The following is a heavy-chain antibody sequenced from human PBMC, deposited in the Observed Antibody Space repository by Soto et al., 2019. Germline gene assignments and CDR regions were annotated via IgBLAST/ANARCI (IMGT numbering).Heavy chain of an antibody. Sequence: QVHLVQSGPELKKPGSSVRVSCKASGDTFSSYTINWVRQAPGLGLEWMGRTIPILSMSNYALKFQGRLTYSGDKSPGTGYMERSSLRSEDTAIYYCATAYGSGSQAFDHWGQGALVTVSS. J-gene: IGHJ4*02. CDR1: GDTFSSYT. V-gene: IGHV1-69*02. CDR3: ATAYGSGSQAFDH. CDR2: TIPILSMS. D-gene: IGHD3-10*01.